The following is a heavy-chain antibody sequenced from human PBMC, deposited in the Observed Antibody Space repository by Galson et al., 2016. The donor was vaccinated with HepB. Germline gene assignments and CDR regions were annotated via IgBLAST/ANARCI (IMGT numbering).Heavy chain of an antibody. J-gene: IGHJ4*02. CDR2: TYYRSKWYN. Sequence: CAISGDSVSSNSVAWNWIRQSPSRGLEWLGRTYYRSKWYNDYAVSVKSRLTTNPDTSKNQFSLQLNSVTPEDTAVYYCASGYDFWRDYSYFDYWGQGIRVTVSS. CDR3: ASGYDFWRDYSYFDY. V-gene: IGHV6-1*01. D-gene: IGHD3-3*01. CDR1: GDSVSSNSVA.